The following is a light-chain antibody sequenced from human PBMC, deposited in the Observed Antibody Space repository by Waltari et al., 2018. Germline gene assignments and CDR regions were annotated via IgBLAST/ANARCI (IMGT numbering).Light chain of an antibody. CDR2: AAS. J-gene: IGKJ2*01. CDR3: QQSYSTPYT. V-gene: IGKV1-39*01. Sequence: DIPMTECPSSLSAAVGDRVTITCRASQSISRYLNWYQQKPGKAPKLLIYAASSLQSGVPSRCSGSGSGTDFTLTSSSLQPEDFGTYYCQQSYSTPYTFGQGTKLEIK. CDR1: QSISRY.